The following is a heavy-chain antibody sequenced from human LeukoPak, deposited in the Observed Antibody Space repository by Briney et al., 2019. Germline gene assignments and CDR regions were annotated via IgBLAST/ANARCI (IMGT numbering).Heavy chain of an antibody. D-gene: IGHD4/OR15-4a*01. CDR3: ARQQLKTMASFDS. V-gene: IGHV4-4*07. CDR2: INPSGST. CDR1: GGSITSYS. J-gene: IGHJ4*02. Sequence: SETLSLTCTVSGGSITSYSWSWIRLPAGKGLEWFGRINPSGSTDYNPSLKSRLTMSLDTSKKHFSLNLNSVTAADTAVYYCARQQLKTMASFDSWGQGTLVTVSS.